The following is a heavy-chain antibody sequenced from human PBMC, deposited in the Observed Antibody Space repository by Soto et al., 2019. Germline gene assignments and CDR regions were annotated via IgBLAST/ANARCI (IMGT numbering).Heavy chain of an antibody. D-gene: IGHD4-4*01. CDR3: AYSTGRYRLDV. J-gene: IGHJ3*01. CDR2: VYHTGGN. CDR1: GASVSTPYW. Sequence: QVYLQESGPGLVKPSGTLSLTCAVSGASVSTPYWWTWVRQPPGKDLEWIGDVYHTGGNNYNPSLMSRATISLDKSKNQFSLDMISVTAADTAIYYCAYSTGRYRLDVWGQGTMVIVSS. V-gene: IGHV4-4*02.